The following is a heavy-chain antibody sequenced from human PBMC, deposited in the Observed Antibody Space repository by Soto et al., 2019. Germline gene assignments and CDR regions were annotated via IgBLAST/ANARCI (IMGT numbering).Heavy chain of an antibody. D-gene: IGHD3-16*01. V-gene: IGHV3-74*01. CDR3: ASNYAYAEGYYWYGIDV. J-gene: IGHJ6*02. Sequence: EVQLVESGGGLVLPGGSLRLSCAASGFTFSGYWMHWVRQAPGKGLVWVSRISSYGSDTHYADSVKGRFTISRDNAKNTLYLQMNSLRADDTAVYYCASNYAYAEGYYWYGIDVWGQGTTVTVSS. CDR1: GFTFSGYW. CDR2: ISSYGSDT.